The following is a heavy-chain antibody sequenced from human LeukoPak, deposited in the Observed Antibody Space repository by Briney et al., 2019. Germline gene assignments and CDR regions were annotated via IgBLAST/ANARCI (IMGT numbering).Heavy chain of an antibody. D-gene: IGHD2-21*02. CDR1: GGSFSGYY. J-gene: IGHJ5*02. CDR3: ERNPRVVTAAWFDP. V-gene: IGHV4-34*01. Sequence: SETLSLTCAVYGGSFSGYYWSWIRQPPGKGLEWIGEINHSGSTNYNPSLKSRGTISVDTSKNQFSMTLSSVTDADTAVYYCERNPRVVTAAWFDPWGQGTLVTVSS. CDR2: INHSGST.